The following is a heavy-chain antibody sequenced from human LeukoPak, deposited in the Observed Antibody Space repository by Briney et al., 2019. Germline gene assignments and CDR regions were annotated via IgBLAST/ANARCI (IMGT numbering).Heavy chain of an antibody. V-gene: IGHV4-59*01. CDR3: ARDQYSSKLRYFDI. Sequence: SETLSLTCTVSGGSISSYYWSWIRQPPGKGLEWVGYIYYSGSTNYNPSLKSRVTIYVDTSKNQFSLQLSTVTPADTAVYYCARDQYSSKLRYFDIWGRGTLVTVSS. CDR1: GGSISSYY. D-gene: IGHD6-13*01. J-gene: IGHJ2*01. CDR2: IYYSGST.